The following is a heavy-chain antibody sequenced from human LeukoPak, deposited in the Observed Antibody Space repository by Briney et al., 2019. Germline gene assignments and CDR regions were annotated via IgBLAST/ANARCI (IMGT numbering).Heavy chain of an antibody. CDR2: INHSGST. CDR3: ARGARTTYFDY. J-gene: IGHJ4*02. Sequence: PSETLPLTCAVYGGSFSGYYWSWIRQPPGKGLEWIGEINHSGSTNYNPSLKSRVTISVDTSKNQFSLKLSSVTAADTAVYYCARGARTTYFDYWGQGTLVTVSS. CDR1: GGSFSGYY. D-gene: IGHD2/OR15-2a*01. V-gene: IGHV4-34*01.